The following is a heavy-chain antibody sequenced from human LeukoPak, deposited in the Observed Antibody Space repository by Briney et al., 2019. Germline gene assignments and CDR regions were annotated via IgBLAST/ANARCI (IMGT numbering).Heavy chain of an antibody. V-gene: IGHV1-18*01. J-gene: IGHJ4*02. CDR3: ARSMVRAVTQVASDY. Sequence: ASVKVSCKASRYTYTDYGINWVRPAPGQGVEWMGWISTYNGNTIYAEKLQGRVTMTRDTSTSTAYMDLRSLRSDDTAVYYCARSMVRAVTQVASDYWGQGTLVTVSS. CDR2: ISTYNGNT. CDR1: RYTYTDYG. D-gene: IGHD3-10*01.